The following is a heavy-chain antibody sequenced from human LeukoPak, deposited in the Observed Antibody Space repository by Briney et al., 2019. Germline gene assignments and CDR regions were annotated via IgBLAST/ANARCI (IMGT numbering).Heavy chain of an antibody. CDR1: GYTFTSYY. Sequence: ASVKVSCKASGYTFTSYYMHWVRQAPGQGLEWMGIINPSGGSTTNAQKFQGRITMTRDTSTSTGYMELSSLRFEDTAVYYCAREKGYCSGGTCLLGYYYGMDVWGQGTTVTVSS. CDR3: AREKGYCSGGTCLLGYYYGMDV. D-gene: IGHD2-15*01. CDR2: INPSGGST. V-gene: IGHV1-46*01. J-gene: IGHJ6*02.